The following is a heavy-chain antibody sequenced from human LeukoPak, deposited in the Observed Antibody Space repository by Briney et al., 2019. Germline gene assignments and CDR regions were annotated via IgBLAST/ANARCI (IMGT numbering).Heavy chain of an antibody. J-gene: IGHJ4*02. CDR2: IYTTGDT. D-gene: IGHD3-16*01. Sequence: KASETLSLTCTVSGVSISSCYWSWIRQPPGKGLEWIGSIYTTGDTRYNPSLKSRVTISVDTSKNQFSLKLSSVTAADTAVYYCARATPVGGVRFDYWGQGTLVTVSS. CDR3: ARATPVGGVRFDY. V-gene: IGHV4-4*09. CDR1: GVSISSCY.